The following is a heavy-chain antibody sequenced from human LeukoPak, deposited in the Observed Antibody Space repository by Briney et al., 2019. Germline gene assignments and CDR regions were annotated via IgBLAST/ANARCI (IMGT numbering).Heavy chain of an antibody. J-gene: IGHJ4*02. V-gene: IGHV3-53*01. CDR2: IYSGGST. CDR1: GFTVSSNY. Sequence: GGSLRLXCAASGFTVSSNYMSWVRQAPGKVLEWVSVIYSGGSTYYADSVKGRFTISRDNSKNTLYLQMNSLRAEDTAVYYCARDGSGIAVFDYWGRGTLVTVSS. CDR3: ARDGSGIAVFDY. D-gene: IGHD6-19*01.